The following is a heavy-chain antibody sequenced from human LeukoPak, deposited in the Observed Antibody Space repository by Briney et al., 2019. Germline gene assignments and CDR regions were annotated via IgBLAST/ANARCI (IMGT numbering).Heavy chain of an antibody. Sequence: ASVKVSCKASGYTFTSYYMHWVRQAPGQGLEWMGIISPSGGSTSYAQKFQGRVTMTRDTSTSTVYMELSSLRSEDTAVYYCARDPRPRIIAAVASRNVFDPWGQGTLVTVSS. CDR2: ISPSGGST. J-gene: IGHJ5*02. CDR3: ARDPRPRIIAAVASRNVFDP. V-gene: IGHV1-46*01. D-gene: IGHD6-13*01. CDR1: GYTFTSYY.